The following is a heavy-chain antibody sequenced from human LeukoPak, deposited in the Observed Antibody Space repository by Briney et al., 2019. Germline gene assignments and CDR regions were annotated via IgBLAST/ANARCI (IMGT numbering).Heavy chain of an antibody. CDR2: IIPILGIA. V-gene: IGHV1-69*02. D-gene: IGHD6-13*01. CDR1: GGTFSSYT. CDR3: AVGGSSWYYFDY. J-gene: IGHJ4*02. Sequence: ASVKVSCKASGGTFSSYTISWVRQAPGQGLXWMGRIIPILGIANYAQKFQGRVTITADKSTSTAYMELSSLRSEDTAVYYCAVGGSSWYYFDYWGQGTLVTVSS.